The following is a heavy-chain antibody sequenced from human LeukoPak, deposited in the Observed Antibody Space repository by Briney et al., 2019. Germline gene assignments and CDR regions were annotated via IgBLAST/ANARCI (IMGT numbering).Heavy chain of an antibody. CDR2: INWNGGST. V-gene: IGHV3-20*04. J-gene: IGHJ6*03. CDR1: GFTFDDYG. D-gene: IGHD6-13*01. Sequence: PGGSLRLSCAASGFTFDDYGMSWVRQAPGKGLEWVSGINWNGGSTGYADSVKGRFTISRDNAKNSLYLQMNSLRAEDTALYYCARSPTYSSSWYAYYYYMDVWGKGTTVTVSS. CDR3: ARSPTYSSSWYAYYYYMDV.